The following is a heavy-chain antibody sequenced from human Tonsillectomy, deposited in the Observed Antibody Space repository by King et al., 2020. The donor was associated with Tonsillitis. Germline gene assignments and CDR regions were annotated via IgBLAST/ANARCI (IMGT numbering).Heavy chain of an antibody. D-gene: IGHD3-10*01. V-gene: IGHV3-30*02. J-gene: IGHJ4*02. CDR2: IRYDGSKK. CDR1: GFTFSSYG. CDR3: AKEGGSYYYGSGTNSVDY. Sequence: VQLVESGGGVVQPGGSLRLSCAASGFTFSSYGMHWVRQAPGKGLEWVAFIRYDGSKKYYADSVKGRFTISRDTSKNTLYLQMNSLRAEDTAVYYCAKEGGSYYYGSGTNSVDYWGQGTLVTVSS.